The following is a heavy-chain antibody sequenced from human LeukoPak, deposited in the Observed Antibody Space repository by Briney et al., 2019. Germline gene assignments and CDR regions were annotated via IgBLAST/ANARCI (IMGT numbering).Heavy chain of an antibody. CDR3: ARVSASTGPPPHYYYFYGMDV. Sequence: GESLKISCQGSGNSFIGYWFGWVRQMPGKGLEFMGIIYPGDSDTRYSPSFQGQVIISADKSISTAYLQWSSLKASDTATYYCARVSASTGPPPHYYYFYGMDVWGQGTTVTVSS. D-gene: IGHD3-3*01. CDR1: GNSFIGYW. V-gene: IGHV5-51*01. CDR2: IYPGDSDT. J-gene: IGHJ6*02.